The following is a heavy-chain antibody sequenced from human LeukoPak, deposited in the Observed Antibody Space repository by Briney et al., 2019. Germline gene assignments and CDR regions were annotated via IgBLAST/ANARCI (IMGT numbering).Heavy chain of an antibody. CDR1: GFTFNSYA. CDR3: AKVPHDSSGYYYFHY. Sequence: GGSLRLSCAASGFTFNSYAMSWVRQAPGTGLEWVSAIGGSGDNTYYADSVKGRFTISRDNSKNTLYLQMNSLRAEDTAVYYCAKVPHDSSGYYYFHYWGQGTLVTVSS. D-gene: IGHD3-22*01. J-gene: IGHJ4*02. V-gene: IGHV3-23*01. CDR2: IGGSGDNT.